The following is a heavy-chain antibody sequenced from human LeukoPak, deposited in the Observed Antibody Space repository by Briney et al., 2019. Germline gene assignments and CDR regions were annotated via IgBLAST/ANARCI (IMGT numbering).Heavy chain of an antibody. CDR2: IYYSGST. V-gene: IGHV4-59*08. CDR1: GGSISSYY. Sequence: PSETLSLTCTVSGGSISSYYWNWIRQPPGKGLEWIGYIYYSGSTNYNPSLKSRVTISVDTSKNQFSLRLSSVTAADTAVYYCARLGYGNVGSCYLDYWGQEPWSPSPQ. CDR3: ARLGYGNVGSCYLDY. D-gene: IGHD2-15*01. J-gene: IGHJ4*01.